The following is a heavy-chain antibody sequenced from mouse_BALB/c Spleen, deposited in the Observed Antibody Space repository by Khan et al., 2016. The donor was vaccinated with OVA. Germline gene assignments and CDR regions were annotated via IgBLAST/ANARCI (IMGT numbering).Heavy chain of an antibody. CDR3: TREGENMSSPWFGY. Sequence: QVQLQQPGAELVRPGASVKLSCKDSGYTFTNYWINWVKQRPGQGLVWIGNIYPSDGYTYYNQKFKDKATLTVDKSSSTAYMKRRSLTSEDSAGYYWTREGENMSSPWFGYWGQGTLVTVSA. D-gene: IGHD1-1*01. J-gene: IGHJ3*01. CDR2: IYPSDGYT. V-gene: IGHV1-69*02. CDR1: GYTFTNYW.